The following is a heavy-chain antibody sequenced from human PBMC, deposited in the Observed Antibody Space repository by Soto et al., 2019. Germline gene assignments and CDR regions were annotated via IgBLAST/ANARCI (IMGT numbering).Heavy chain of an antibody. CDR3: ASSCSSTSWYHNWFDH. D-gene: IGHD2-2*01. Sequence: ASVKVSCKASGYTFTSYGISWVRQAPGQGLEWMGWISAYNVITNYAQKLQGRVTMTIDTSTSTAYMELRTLRSHDTAVYYCASSCSSTSWYHNWFDHWCQGTLVTVSS. CDR2: ISAYNVIT. J-gene: IGHJ5*02. V-gene: IGHV1-18*04. CDR1: GYTFTSYG.